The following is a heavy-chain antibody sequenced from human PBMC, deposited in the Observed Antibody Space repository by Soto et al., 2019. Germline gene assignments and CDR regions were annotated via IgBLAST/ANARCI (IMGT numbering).Heavy chain of an antibody. CDR1: GGTFSSYA. CDR3: ARAVSHVYYYYGMDV. V-gene: IGHV1-69*13. CDR2: IIPIFGTA. Sequence: GASVKVSCKASGGTFSSYASSWVRQAPGQGLEWMGGIIPIFGTANYAQKFQGRVTITADESTSTAYMELSSLRSEDTAVYYCARAVSHVYYYYGMDVWGQGTTVTVSS. J-gene: IGHJ6*02.